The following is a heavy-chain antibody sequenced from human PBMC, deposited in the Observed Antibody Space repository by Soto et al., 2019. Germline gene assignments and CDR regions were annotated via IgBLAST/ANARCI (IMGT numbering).Heavy chain of an antibody. CDR1: GGSISSYY. Sequence: PSETLSLTCTVSGGSISSYYWSWIRQPPGKGLEWIGYIYYSGSTNYNPSLKSRVTISVDTSKNQFSLKLSSVTAADTAVYYRARSCGYYSSGWPPNYYYYGMDVWGQGTTVTVSS. D-gene: IGHD6-19*01. J-gene: IGHJ6*02. CDR3: ARSCGYYSSGWPPNYYYYGMDV. CDR2: IYYSGST. V-gene: IGHV4-59*01.